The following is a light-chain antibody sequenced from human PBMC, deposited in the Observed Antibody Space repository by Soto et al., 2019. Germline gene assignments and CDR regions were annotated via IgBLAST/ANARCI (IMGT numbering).Light chain of an antibody. Sequence: QSALTQPASVSGSPGQSITISCTGTSSDVGGYNYVSWYQQHPGKAPKLMIYDVSIRPSGVSNRFSGSKSGNTASLTISGLQAEDEADYYCSSYTSSSTLKVFGGGTRSPS. CDR1: SSDVGGYNY. CDR3: SSYTSSSTLKV. J-gene: IGLJ2*01. V-gene: IGLV2-14*03. CDR2: DVS.